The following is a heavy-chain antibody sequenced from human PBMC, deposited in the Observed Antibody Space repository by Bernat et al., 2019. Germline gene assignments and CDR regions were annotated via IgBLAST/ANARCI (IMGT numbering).Heavy chain of an antibody. V-gene: IGHV3-30*01. CDR1: GFTFSSYA. CDR2: ISYDGSNK. CDR3: ARDYLGGYCSGGSCYSCYFDY. Sequence: QVQLVESGGGVVQPGRSLRLSCAASGFTFSSYAMHWVRQAPGKGLEWVAVISYDGSNKYYADSVKGRFTISRDNSKNTLYLQMNSLRAEDTAVYYCARDYLGGYCSGGSCYSCYFDYWAQGTLVTVSS. J-gene: IGHJ4*02. D-gene: IGHD2-15*01.